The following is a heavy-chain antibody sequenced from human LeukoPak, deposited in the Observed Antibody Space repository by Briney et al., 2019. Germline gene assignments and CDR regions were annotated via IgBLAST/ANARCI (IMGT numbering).Heavy chain of an antibody. J-gene: IGHJ4*02. CDR2: IYSGGST. CDR1: GFTFSNYA. V-gene: IGHV3-66*01. Sequence: PGGPLRLSCAASGFTFSNYAMGWVRQAPGKGLEWVSVIYSGGSTYYADSVKGRFTISRDNSKNTLYLQMNSLRAEDTAVYYCATGYSSVYYFDYWGQGTLVTVSS. CDR3: ATGYSSVYYFDY. D-gene: IGHD6-19*01.